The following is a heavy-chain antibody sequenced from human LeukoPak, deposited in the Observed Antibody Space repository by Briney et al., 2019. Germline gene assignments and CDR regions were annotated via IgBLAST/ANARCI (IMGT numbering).Heavy chain of an antibody. D-gene: IGHD2-2*01. CDR3: ARRVPGRSGNWFDP. CDR2: MNYGGST. CDR1: GGSISNNDYF. Sequence: PSETLSLTCTVSGGSISNNDYFWGWIRQPPGKGLEWIGSMNYGGSTHDNPSLKSRVTISVDTSKNQVSLRLSSVTAADTAVYYCARRVPGRSGNWFDPWGQGTLVTVSS. J-gene: IGHJ5*02. V-gene: IGHV4-39*01.